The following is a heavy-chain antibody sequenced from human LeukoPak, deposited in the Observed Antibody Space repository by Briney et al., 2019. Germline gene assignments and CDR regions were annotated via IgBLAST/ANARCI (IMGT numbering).Heavy chain of an antibody. CDR2: IWYDGSNK. J-gene: IGHJ4*02. V-gene: IGHV3-33*01. Sequence: PGGSLRLSCAASGFTFSSYGMHWVRQAPGKGLEWVAVIWYDGSNKYYADSVKGRFTISRDNSKNTLYLQMNSLRAEDTAVYYCARDSDSSGWPALFDYWGQGTLVTVS. D-gene: IGHD6-19*01. CDR1: GFTFSSYG. CDR3: ARDSDSSGWPALFDY.